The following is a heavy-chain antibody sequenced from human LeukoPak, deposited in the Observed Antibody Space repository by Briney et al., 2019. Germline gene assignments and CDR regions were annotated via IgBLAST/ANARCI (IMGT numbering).Heavy chain of an antibody. J-gene: IGHJ5*02. D-gene: IGHD6-19*01. CDR2: INHSGST. V-gene: IGHV4-34*01. CDR3: ARQWLVLGWFDP. CDR1: GGSFSGYY. Sequence: SETLSLTCAVYGGSFSGYYWSWIRQPPGKGLEWIGEINHSGSTNYNPSLKSRVTISVDTSKNQFSLKLSSVTAADTAVYYCARQWLVLGWFDPWGQGTLVTVSS.